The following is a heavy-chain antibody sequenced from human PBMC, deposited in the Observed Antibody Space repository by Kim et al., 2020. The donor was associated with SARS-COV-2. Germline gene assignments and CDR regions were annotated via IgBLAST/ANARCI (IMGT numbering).Heavy chain of an antibody. CDR1: GFIFSYYA. V-gene: IGHV3-30-3*01. CDR3: ARNYDILTGYGEIDN. CDR2: TSYDGNIK. D-gene: IGHD3-9*01. Sequence: GGSLRLSCAASGFIFSYYAMHWVRQAPGKGLEWVAVTSYDGNIKYYAASVKGRFTISRDNSKNTLYLQMDSLRAEDTAVYYCARNYDILTGYGEIDNWGQGTLVTVSS. J-gene: IGHJ4*02.